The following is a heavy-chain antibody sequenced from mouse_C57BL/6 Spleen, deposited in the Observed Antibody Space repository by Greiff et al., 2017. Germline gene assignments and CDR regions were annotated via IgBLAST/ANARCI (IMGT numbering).Heavy chain of an antibody. CDR2: INPNNGGT. CDR1: GYTFTDYY. CDR3: ARSLLYYGSSYDAMDY. Sequence: EVQLQQSGPELVKPGASVKISCKASGYTFTDYYMNWVKQSHGKSLEWIGDINPNNGGTSYNQKFKGKATLTVDKSPSTAYMELRSLTSEDSAVYYCARSLLYYGSSYDAMDYWGQGTSVTVSS. J-gene: IGHJ4*01. V-gene: IGHV1-26*01. D-gene: IGHD1-1*01.